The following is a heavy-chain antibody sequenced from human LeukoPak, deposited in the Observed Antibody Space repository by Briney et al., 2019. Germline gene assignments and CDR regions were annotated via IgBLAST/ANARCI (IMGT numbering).Heavy chain of an antibody. J-gene: IGHJ4*02. CDR3: VKYSRYFDY. V-gene: IGHV3-23*01. CDR2: ITNSGGAT. D-gene: IGHD2-15*01. Sequence: GGSLRLSCEASGFTFNNYAMSWVRQAPGKGPDWVSTITNSGGATYYADSVKGRFTISRDNSQKTLYLEMNSLRDEDTAVYYCVKYSRYFDYWGQGTLVTVSS. CDR1: GFTFNNYA.